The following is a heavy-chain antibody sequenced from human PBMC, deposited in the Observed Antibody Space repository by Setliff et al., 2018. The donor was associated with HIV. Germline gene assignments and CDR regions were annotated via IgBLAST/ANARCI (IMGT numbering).Heavy chain of an antibody. D-gene: IGHD3-10*01. V-gene: IGHV4-34*01. Sequence: PSETLSLTCGIYGGSFSDYYWSWIRQPPGKGLEWIGEIDHRGRPKYNPSLNSRVTMSVDKSRNQFSLKVSSVTAADTAIYYCTRRGADSYYPRPLDVWGKGTTVTVSS. CDR1: GGSFSDYY. CDR2: IDHRGRP. CDR3: TRRGADSYYPRPLDV. J-gene: IGHJ6*04.